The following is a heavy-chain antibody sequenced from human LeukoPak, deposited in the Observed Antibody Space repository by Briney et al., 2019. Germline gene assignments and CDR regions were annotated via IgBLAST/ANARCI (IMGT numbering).Heavy chain of an antibody. Sequence: GGSLRLSCAASGFTFSDYYMSWIRQAPGKGLEWVSAISGSGVSTYYADSVKGRFTVSRDNSKNTLYLQMSSLRAEDTAVYYCAKDERNWNYNLASQTYDWGQGTLVTVSS. CDR2: ISGSGVST. V-gene: IGHV3-23*01. CDR1: GFTFSDYY. J-gene: IGHJ4*02. D-gene: IGHD1-7*01. CDR3: AKDERNWNYNLASQTYD.